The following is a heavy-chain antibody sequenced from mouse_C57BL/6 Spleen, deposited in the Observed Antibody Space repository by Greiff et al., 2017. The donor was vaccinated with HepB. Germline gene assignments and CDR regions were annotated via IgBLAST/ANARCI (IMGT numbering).Heavy chain of an antibody. CDR1: GYTFTSYW. CDR2: IHPNSGST. D-gene: IGHD1-1*01. CDR3: ARKAFITTVVDDY. V-gene: IGHV1-64*01. J-gene: IGHJ2*01. Sequence: QVQLQQPGAELVKPGASVKLSCKASGYTFTSYWMHWVKQRPGQGLEWIGMIHPNSGSTNYNEKFKSKATLTVDKSSSTAYMQLSSLTSEDSAVYYCARKAFITTVVDDYWGQGTTLTVSS.